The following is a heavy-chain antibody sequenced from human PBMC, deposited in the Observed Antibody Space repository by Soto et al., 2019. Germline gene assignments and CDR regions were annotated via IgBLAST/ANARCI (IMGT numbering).Heavy chain of an antibody. CDR1: GFTFSSYS. CDR3: AREQGIAAAGRAYAFDI. D-gene: IGHD6-13*01. CDR2: ISSSSSTI. J-gene: IGHJ3*02. Sequence: GGSLRLSCAASGFTFSSYSMNCVRQAPGKGLEWVSYISSSSSTIYYADSVKGRFTISRDNAKNSLYMQMNSLRAEDTAVYYCAREQGIAAAGRAYAFDIWGQGTMVTVSS. V-gene: IGHV3-48*01.